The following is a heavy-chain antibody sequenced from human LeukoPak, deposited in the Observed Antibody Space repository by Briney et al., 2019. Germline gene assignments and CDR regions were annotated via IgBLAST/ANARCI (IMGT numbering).Heavy chain of an antibody. J-gene: IGHJ4*02. CDR3: ARGSHCGGDCYYLDY. CDR2: IYYSGST. CDR1: GGSISSGGYY. D-gene: IGHD2-21*02. Sequence: PSQTLSLTCTVSGGSISSGGYYWSWIRQHPGKDLEWIGYIYYSGSTYYNPSLKSRVTISVDTSRNQFSLKLSSVTAADTAVYYCARGSHCGGDCYYLDYSGQGTLVTVSS. V-gene: IGHV4-31*03.